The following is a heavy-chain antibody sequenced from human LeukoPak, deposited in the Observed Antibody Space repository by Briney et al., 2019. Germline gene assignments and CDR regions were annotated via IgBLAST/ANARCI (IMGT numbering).Heavy chain of an antibody. Sequence: PSETLSLTCTVSGGSISSYYWSWLRQPPGKGLEWIGYIYYSGTTNYNPSLKSRVTITVDTSKNQFALKLSSVPAADTAVYYCAIGEMDGMDVWGQGTTVTVSS. CDR2: IYYSGTT. V-gene: IGHV4-59*01. J-gene: IGHJ6*02. CDR1: GGSISSYY. D-gene: IGHD5-24*01. CDR3: AIGEMDGMDV.